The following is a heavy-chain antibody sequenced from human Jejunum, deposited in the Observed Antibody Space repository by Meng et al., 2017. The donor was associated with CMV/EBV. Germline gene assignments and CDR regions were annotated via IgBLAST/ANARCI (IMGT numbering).Heavy chain of an antibody. CDR2: IHPSGPT. D-gene: IGHD3-10*01. J-gene: IGHJ5*02. Sequence: FIRSYWWSWLLHSPRQGLESIGYIHPSGPTIRNPSLSSRAIISVDTSNHQFSLKLTSVTASDTAVYYCARDSYHYGSSTYNWFDPWGQGILVTVSS. CDR3: ARDSYHYGSSTYNWFDP. CDR1: FIRSYW. V-gene: IGHV4-59*01.